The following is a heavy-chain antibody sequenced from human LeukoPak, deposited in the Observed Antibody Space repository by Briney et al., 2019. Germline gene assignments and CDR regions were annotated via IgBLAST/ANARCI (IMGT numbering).Heavy chain of an antibody. V-gene: IGHV3-11*04. CDR2: ISSSGSTI. CDR1: GFTFSDYY. J-gene: IGHJ4*02. D-gene: IGHD2-2*01. Sequence: GGSLRLSCAASGFTFSDYYMSWIRQAPGKGLEWVSYISSSGSTIYYADSVKGRFTISRDNAKNSLYLQMNSLRAEDTAVYYCARAGRTWDIVAVPADYWGQGTLVTVSS. CDR3: ARAGRTWDIVAVPADY.